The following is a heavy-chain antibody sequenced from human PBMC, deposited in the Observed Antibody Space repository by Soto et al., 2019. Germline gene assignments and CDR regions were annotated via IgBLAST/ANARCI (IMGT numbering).Heavy chain of an antibody. Sequence: VASVKVSCKASGYTFTGYYMHWVRQAPGQGLEWMGWINPNSGGTNYAQKFQGRVTMTRDTSISTAYMELSRLRSDDTAVYYCARLGIAVAGNNWFDPWGQGTLVTVSS. D-gene: IGHD6-19*01. V-gene: IGHV1-2*02. CDR2: INPNSGGT. CDR3: ARLGIAVAGNNWFDP. J-gene: IGHJ5*02. CDR1: GYTFTGYY.